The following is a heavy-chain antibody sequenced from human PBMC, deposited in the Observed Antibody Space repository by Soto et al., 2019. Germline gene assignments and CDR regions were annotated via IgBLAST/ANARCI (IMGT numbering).Heavy chain of an antibody. CDR2: IYYSGRT. V-gene: IGHV4-39*01. CDR3: ARHSSGYSSSGSPV. D-gene: IGHD6-13*01. J-gene: IGHJ3*01. Sequence: QLQLQESGPGLVKPSETLSLTCTVSGGSISSSTYYWGWIRQPPGKGLEWIASIYYSGRTHYNPSLESRVTIAVDTSKNQFSLRLSSVTAADTAVYYCARHSSGYSSSGSPVCGQGTMVTVSS. CDR1: GGSISSSTYY.